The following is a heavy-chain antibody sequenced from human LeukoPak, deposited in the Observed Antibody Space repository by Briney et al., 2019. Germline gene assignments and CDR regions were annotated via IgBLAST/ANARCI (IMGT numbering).Heavy chain of an antibody. CDR2: IYTSGST. Sequence: SETLSLTCTVSGGSISSYYWSWIRQPPGKGLEWIGYIYTSGSTNYNPSLKSRVTISVDTSKNQFSLKLSSVTAADTAVYYCARSDSSGYYVDYWGQGTLVNVSS. D-gene: IGHD3-22*01. CDR3: ARSDSSGYYVDY. V-gene: IGHV4-4*09. CDR1: GGSISSYY. J-gene: IGHJ4*02.